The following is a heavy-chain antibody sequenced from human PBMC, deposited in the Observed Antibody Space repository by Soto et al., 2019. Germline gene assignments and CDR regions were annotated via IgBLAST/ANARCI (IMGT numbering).Heavy chain of an antibody. CDR1: GYSITNGYY. Sequence: PSETRSLTCAVSGYSITNGYYWCCIRQPPGKGLEWIGSIYHSGNTYYNPSLKSRVTLSIDTSKNQFSLKLRSVTAADTAMYYCARVKLAGRGSFHDWGQGTLVTAPQ. D-gene: IGHD3-3*02. CDR2: IYHSGNT. V-gene: IGHV4-38-2*01. J-gene: IGHJ4*02. CDR3: ARVKLAGRGSFHD.